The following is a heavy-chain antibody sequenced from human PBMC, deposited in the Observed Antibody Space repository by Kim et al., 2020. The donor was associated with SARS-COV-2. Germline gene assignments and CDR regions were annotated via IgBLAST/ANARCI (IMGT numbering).Heavy chain of an antibody. Sequence: SVKVSCKASGGTFSNYAFSWVRQAPGQGLEWMGGIIPIFAPAKYAQKFQGRVTITADDFTSTAYMELSSLRYDDTAMYYCARGSSGYDLVWWGQGTLVTVSS. J-gene: IGHJ4*02. CDR1: GGTFSNYA. CDR3: ARGSSGYDLVW. CDR2: IIPIFAPA. D-gene: IGHD5-12*01. V-gene: IGHV1-69*13.